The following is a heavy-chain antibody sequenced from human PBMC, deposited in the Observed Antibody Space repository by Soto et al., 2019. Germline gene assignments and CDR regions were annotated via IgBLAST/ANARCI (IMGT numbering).Heavy chain of an antibody. CDR3: AREIRAVAGTNRYYYGMDV. Sequence: SETLSLTCTVSGGSISSGGYYWSWIRQHPGKGLEWIGYIYYSGSTYYNPSLKSRVTISVDTSKNQFSLKLSSVTAADTAVYYCAREIRAVAGTNRYYYGMDVWGQGTTVTVS. J-gene: IGHJ6*02. CDR2: IYYSGST. V-gene: IGHV4-31*03. CDR1: GGSISSGGYY. D-gene: IGHD6-19*01.